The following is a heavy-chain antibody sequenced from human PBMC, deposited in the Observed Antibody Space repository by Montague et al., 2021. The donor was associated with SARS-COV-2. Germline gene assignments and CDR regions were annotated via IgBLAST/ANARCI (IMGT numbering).Heavy chain of an antibody. V-gene: IGHV4-34*01. Sequence: SETLSLTCAVYGGSFSGYYWSWIRQPPGKGLEWIGDINHSGSTXXXPSXXXRVTISVDTSKNQFSLKLSSVTAADTAVYFCTRDVYLVLWSDYYYYGMDVWGQGTTVTVSS. CDR3: TRDVYLVLWSDYYYYGMDV. CDR1: GGSFSGYY. D-gene: IGHD2-2*01. J-gene: IGHJ6*02. CDR2: INHSGST.